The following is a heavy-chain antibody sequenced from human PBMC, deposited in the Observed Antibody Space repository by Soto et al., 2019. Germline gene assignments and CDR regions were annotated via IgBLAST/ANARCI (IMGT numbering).Heavy chain of an antibody. V-gene: IGHV3-64*01. J-gene: IGHJ6*02. Sequence: PGGSLRLSCAASGFTFSSYAMHWVRQAPGKGLEYVSAISSNGGSTYYANSVKGRFTISRDNSKNTLYLQMGSLRAEDMAVYYCARMYSSGWYWDYYGMDVWGQGTTVTVSS. CDR1: GFTFSSYA. D-gene: IGHD6-19*01. CDR2: ISSNGGST. CDR3: ARMYSSGWYWDYYGMDV.